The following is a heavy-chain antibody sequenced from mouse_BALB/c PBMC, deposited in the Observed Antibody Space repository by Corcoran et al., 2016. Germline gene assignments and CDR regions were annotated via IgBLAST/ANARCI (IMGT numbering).Heavy chain of an antibody. CDR2: IYWDDDK. D-gene: IGHD4-1*01. J-gene: IGHJ4*01. Sequence: QVTLKESGPGILQPSQTLSLTCSFSGFSLSTSGMGVSWIRQPSGKGLEWLAHIYWDDDKRYNPSLKSRLTISKDTSSNQVFLNITSVDTADTATYYCARRTGSLMDYWGQGTSVTVSS. CDR1: GFSLSTSGMG. V-gene: IGHV8-12*01. CDR3: ARRTGSLMDY.